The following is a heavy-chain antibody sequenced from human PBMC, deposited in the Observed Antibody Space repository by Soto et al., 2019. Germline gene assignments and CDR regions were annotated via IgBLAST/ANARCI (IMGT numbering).Heavy chain of an antibody. V-gene: IGHV1-69*13. CDR3: ARDNPYYDILTGYPFDP. CDR1: GGTFSSYA. J-gene: IGHJ5*02. D-gene: IGHD3-9*01. CDR2: IIPIFGTA. Sequence: SVKVSCKASGGTFSSYAISCVRQAPGQGLEWMGGIIPIFGTANYAQKFQGRVTITADESTSTAYMELSSLRSEDTAVYYCARDNPYYDILTGYPFDPWGQGTLVTVSS.